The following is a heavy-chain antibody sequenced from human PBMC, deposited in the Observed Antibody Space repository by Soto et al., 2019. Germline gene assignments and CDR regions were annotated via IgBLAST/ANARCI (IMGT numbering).Heavy chain of an antibody. CDR2: ISGGYGET. D-gene: IGHD6-13*01. J-gene: IGHJ5*02. V-gene: IGHV3-23*01. Sequence: GGSLRLSCAASGFTFSSYAMTWVRQAPGKGLEWVSGISGGYGETYYADSVKGRFTISRDNSKDTLYLQMNSLRAEDTAVYYCGKSNSYSSSWYTHRFDPWGQGTLVTVSS. CDR1: GFTFSSYA. CDR3: GKSNSYSSSWYTHRFDP.